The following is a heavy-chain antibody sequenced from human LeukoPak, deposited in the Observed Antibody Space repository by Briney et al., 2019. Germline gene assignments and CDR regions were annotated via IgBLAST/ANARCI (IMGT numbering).Heavy chain of an antibody. CDR2: INPNSGGT. Sequence: ASVKVSCKASGYTFTGYYMHWVRQAPGQGLEWMGWINPNSGGTNYAQKFQGRVTMTRDTSISTAYKELSRLRSDDTAVYYCARQTNDYGDSFDYWGQGTLVTVSS. D-gene: IGHD4-17*01. CDR1: GYTFTGYY. J-gene: IGHJ4*02. CDR3: ARQTNDYGDSFDY. V-gene: IGHV1-2*02.